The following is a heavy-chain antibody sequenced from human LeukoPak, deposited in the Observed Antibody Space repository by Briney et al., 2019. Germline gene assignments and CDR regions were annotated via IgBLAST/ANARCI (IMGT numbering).Heavy chain of an antibody. CDR3: ARASRITMIVVVMGDAFDI. J-gene: IGHJ3*02. V-gene: IGHV4-39*07. CDR1: GGSISSNSYY. D-gene: IGHD3-22*01. Sequence: SETLSLTCTVSGGSISSNSYYWGWIRQSPGKGLEWIGSIYYSGSTYYNPSLKSRVTISVDTSKNQFSLKLSSVTAADTAVYYCARASRITMIVVVMGDAFDIWGQGTMVTVSS. CDR2: IYYSGST.